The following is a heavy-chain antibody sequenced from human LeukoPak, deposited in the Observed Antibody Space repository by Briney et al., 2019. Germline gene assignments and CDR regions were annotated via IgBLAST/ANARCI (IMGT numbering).Heavy chain of an antibody. CDR1: GGSFSGYY. CDR3: ASGPLVAAFCDY. Sequence: SETLSLTCAVYGGSFSGYYWSWIRQPPGKGLEWIGEINHSGSTNYNPSLKSRVTISVDTSKNQFSLKLSSVTAADTAVYYCASGPLVAAFCDYWGQGTLVTVSS. CDR2: INHSGST. V-gene: IGHV4-34*01. D-gene: IGHD2-15*01. J-gene: IGHJ4*02.